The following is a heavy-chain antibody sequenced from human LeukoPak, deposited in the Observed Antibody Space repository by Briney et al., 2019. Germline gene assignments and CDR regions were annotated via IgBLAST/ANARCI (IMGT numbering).Heavy chain of an antibody. CDR2: INHSGST. J-gene: IGHJ4*02. Sequence: SETLSLTCAVYGGSFSGYYWSWIRQPPGKGLEWIGEINHSGSTNYNPSLKSRVTISVDTSKNQFSLKLSSVAAADTAVYYCARHRPLRYFDWLLTYFDYWGQGTLVTVSS. D-gene: IGHD3-9*01. CDR3: ARHRPLRYFDWLLTYFDY. CDR1: GGSFSGYY. V-gene: IGHV4-34*01.